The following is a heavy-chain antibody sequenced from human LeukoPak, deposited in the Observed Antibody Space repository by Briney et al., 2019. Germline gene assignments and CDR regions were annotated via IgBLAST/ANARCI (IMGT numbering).Heavy chain of an antibody. CDR1: GFTFYSYA. CDR3: AATTTGGATYIAY. V-gene: IGHV3-23*01. CDR2: ISSSGGST. J-gene: IGHJ4*02. D-gene: IGHD4-17*01. Sequence: GGSLRLSCAASGFTFYSYAMSWVRQAPGKGLEWVSAISSSGGSTYYAYSVKGRFTISRDNSKNTLYLQMNSLRAEDTAVYYCAATTTGGATYIAYWGQGTLVTVSS.